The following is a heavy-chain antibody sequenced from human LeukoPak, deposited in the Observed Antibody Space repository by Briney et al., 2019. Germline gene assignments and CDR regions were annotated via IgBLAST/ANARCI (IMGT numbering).Heavy chain of an antibody. Sequence: GASVKVSCKASGYTLTELFMHWVRQAPGKGLEWMGGFDPEDGETIYAQKFQGRVTMTEDTSTDTAYMELSSLRSEDTAVYYCATDLIWSAQLSGSTTGGFDYWGQGTLVTVSS. D-gene: IGHD1-26*01. CDR1: GYTLTELF. V-gene: IGHV1-24*01. CDR2: FDPEDGET. CDR3: ATDLIWSAQLSGSTTGGFDY. J-gene: IGHJ4*02.